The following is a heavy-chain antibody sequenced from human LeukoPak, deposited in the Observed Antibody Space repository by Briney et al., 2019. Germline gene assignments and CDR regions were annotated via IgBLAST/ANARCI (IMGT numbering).Heavy chain of an antibody. D-gene: IGHD6-13*01. CDR3: ARHEPKTSTWYKWFDP. Sequence: SKTLSLTCTVSGGSISSSNYYWGWIRQPPGKGLEWIGSIYYSGSTYYNPSLKSRVTISVDTSKNQFSLKLSSVTAADTAVYYCARHEPKTSTWYKWFDPWGQGTLVTVSS. CDR1: GGSISSSNYY. CDR2: IYYSGST. V-gene: IGHV4-39*01. J-gene: IGHJ5*02.